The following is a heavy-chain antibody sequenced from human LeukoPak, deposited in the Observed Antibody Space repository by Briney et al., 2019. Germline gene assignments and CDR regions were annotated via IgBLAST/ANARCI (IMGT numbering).Heavy chain of an antibody. CDR1: GGSFSGYY. V-gene: IGHV4-34*01. CDR3: ARGGGYSGYDTGVFDY. Sequence: SETLSLTCAVYGGSFSGYYWSWIRQPPGKGLEWIGEINHSGSTNYNPSLKSRVTISVDTSKNQFSLKLSSVTAADTAVYYRARGGGYSGYDTGVFDYWGQGTLVTVSS. J-gene: IGHJ4*02. CDR2: INHSGST. D-gene: IGHD5-12*01.